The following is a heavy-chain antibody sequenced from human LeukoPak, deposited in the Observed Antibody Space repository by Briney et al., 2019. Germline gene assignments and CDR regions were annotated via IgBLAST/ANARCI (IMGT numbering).Heavy chain of an antibody. J-gene: IGHJ6*02. D-gene: IGHD1/OR15-1a*01. CDR1: GYTFTGYY. CDR3: ARDREHSYVDV. CDR2: INLSSGVT. Sequence: ASVKVSCKASGYTFTGYYIHWVREAPAQGLEWMGWINLSSGVTHFAENFQGRVTVTRDTSISTAYMELSSLRSDDTAVYFCARDREHSYVDVWGQGTTVTVSS. V-gene: IGHV1-2*02.